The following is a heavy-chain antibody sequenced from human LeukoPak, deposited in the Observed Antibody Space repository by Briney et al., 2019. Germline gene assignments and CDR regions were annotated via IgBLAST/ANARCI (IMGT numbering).Heavy chain of an antibody. CDR2: ISSSSSTI. D-gene: IGHD5-24*01. Sequence: PGGSLRLSCAASGFTFSSYSMNWVRQAPGKGLEWVSYISSSSSTIYYADSVKGRFTISRDNAKNSLYLQMNSLRAEDTAVYYCARDAEMATIGFDYWGQGTLVTVSS. CDR3: ARDAEMATIGFDY. CDR1: GFTFSSYS. J-gene: IGHJ4*02. V-gene: IGHV3-48*04.